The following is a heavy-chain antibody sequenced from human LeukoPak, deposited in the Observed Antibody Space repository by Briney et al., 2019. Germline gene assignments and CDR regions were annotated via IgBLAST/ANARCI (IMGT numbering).Heavy chain of an antibody. J-gene: IGHJ4*02. CDR3: AKGGGHSYETHYFDF. CDR1: GGSISSGGYY. Sequence: PSETLSLTCTVSGGSISSGGYYWSWIRQPPGKGLEWIGYIYHSGSTYYNPSLKSRVTISVDRSKNQFSLKLSSVTAADTAVYYCAKGGGHSYETHYFDFWGQGTLVTVSS. CDR2: IYHSGST. V-gene: IGHV4-30-2*01. D-gene: IGHD5-18*01.